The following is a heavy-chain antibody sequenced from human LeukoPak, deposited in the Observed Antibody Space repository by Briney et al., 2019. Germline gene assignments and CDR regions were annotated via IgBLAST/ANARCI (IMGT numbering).Heavy chain of an antibody. CDR3: ARAPYNSKYYITD. D-gene: IGHD4-11*01. Sequence: SETLSLTCTVSGGSISGYYWSWIRQPPGKGLEWIGYIYYSGSTYYNPSLKSRVTISEDTSKNRFSLNVTSLTAADTAIYYCARAPYNSKYYITDWGRGTLVTVSS. CDR1: GGSISGYY. CDR2: IYYSGST. V-gene: IGHV4-59*12. J-gene: IGHJ4*02.